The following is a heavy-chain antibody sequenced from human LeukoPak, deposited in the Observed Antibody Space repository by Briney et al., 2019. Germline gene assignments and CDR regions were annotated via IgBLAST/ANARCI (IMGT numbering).Heavy chain of an antibody. CDR2: IYHSGST. V-gene: IGHV4-38-2*02. Sequence: PSETLSLTCAVSGYSISSGYYWGWIRQPPGKGLEWIGSIYHSGSTYYNPSLKSRVTISVDTSKNQFSLKLSSVTTADTAVYYCAREGGITMVRGSTWGQGTLVTVSS. CDR1: GYSISSGYY. D-gene: IGHD3-10*01. CDR3: AREGGITMVRGST. J-gene: IGHJ5*02.